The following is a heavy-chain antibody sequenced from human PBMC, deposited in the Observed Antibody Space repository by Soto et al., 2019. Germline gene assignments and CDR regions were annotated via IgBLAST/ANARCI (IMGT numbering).Heavy chain of an antibody. D-gene: IGHD2-2*01. Sequence: GGSLRLSCAASGFTFSSYGMHWVRQAPGKGLEWVAVISYDGSNKYYADSVKGRFTISRDNSKNTLYLQMNSLRAEDTAVYYCAKDGAGYCSSTSCPNDYWGQGTLVTVSS. V-gene: IGHV3-30*18. CDR2: ISYDGSNK. J-gene: IGHJ4*02. CDR1: GFTFSSYG. CDR3: AKDGAGYCSSTSCPNDY.